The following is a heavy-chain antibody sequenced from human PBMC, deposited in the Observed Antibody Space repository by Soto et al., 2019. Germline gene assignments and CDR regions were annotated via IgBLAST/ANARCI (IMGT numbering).Heavy chain of an antibody. V-gene: IGHV3-23*01. J-gene: IGHJ6*03. CDR3: AKDWIAVAGKRSYMDV. CDR2: ISGSGGST. CDR1: GFTFSSYA. D-gene: IGHD6-19*01. Sequence: GGSLRLSCAASGFTFSSYAMSWVRQAPGKGLEWVSAISGSGGSTYYADSVKGRFTISRDNSKNPLYLKMNSLRAEDTAVYYCAKDWIAVAGKRSYMDVWGKGTTVTVSS.